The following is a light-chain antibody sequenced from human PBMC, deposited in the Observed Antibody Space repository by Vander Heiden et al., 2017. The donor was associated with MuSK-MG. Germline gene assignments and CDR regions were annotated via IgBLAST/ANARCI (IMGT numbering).Light chain of an antibody. J-gene: IGKJ3*01. V-gene: IGKV1-39*01. CDR2: AAS. Sequence: DIQMTQSPSSLSASVGDRVTITCRASQSISSYLNWYQQKPGKAPKLLIYAASSLQSGVPSRFSGSGSGTDFTLTISSLQPEDFATYYCQQSYSTPRGFTFGPGIKVDIK. CDR3: QQSYSTPRGFT. CDR1: QSISSY.